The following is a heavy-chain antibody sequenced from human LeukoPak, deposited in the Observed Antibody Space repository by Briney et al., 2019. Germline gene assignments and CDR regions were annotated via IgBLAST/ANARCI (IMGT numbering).Heavy chain of an antibody. V-gene: IGHV1-8*01. J-gene: IGHJ4*02. CDR2: MNPNSGNT. Sequence: ASVKVSCKASGYTFTSYDIHWVRQATGQGLEWMGWMNPNSGNTGYAQKFQGRVTMTRNTSISTAYMELSSLRSEDTAVYYCARGGYYYDSSGYYPTVNYWGQGTLVTVSS. CDR3: ARGGYYYDSSGYYPTVNY. D-gene: IGHD3-22*01. CDR1: GYTFTSYD.